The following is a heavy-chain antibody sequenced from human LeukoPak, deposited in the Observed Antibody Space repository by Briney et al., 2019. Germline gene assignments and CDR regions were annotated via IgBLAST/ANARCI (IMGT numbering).Heavy chain of an antibody. Sequence: GGSLRLSCAASGFTFSDSWMSWVRQAPGKGLEWVANMNQDGSAKGYVDSVKGRFTISRDNAKNSVYLQMTSLGAEDTAVYYCATYTQHFGAPGGTDYWGLGTLVTVSS. J-gene: IGHJ4*02. CDR3: ATYTQHFGAPGGTDY. V-gene: IGHV3-7*01. CDR1: GFTFSDSW. D-gene: IGHD2-15*01. CDR2: MNQDGSAK.